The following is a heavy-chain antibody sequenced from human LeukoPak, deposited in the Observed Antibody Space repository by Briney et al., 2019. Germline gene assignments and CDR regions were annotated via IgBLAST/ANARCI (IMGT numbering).Heavy chain of an antibody. Sequence: GGSLRLSCAASGFTFDDYAMHWVRQAPGKGLEWVSGISWNSGSIGYADSVKGRFTISRDNAKNSLYLQMNSLRAEDTAVYYCARDLSPWESRNPDAFDIWGKGTTVTVSS. J-gene: IGHJ3*02. CDR3: ARDLSPWESRNPDAFDI. CDR1: GFTFDDYA. CDR2: ISWNSGSI. D-gene: IGHD1-14*01. V-gene: IGHV3-9*01.